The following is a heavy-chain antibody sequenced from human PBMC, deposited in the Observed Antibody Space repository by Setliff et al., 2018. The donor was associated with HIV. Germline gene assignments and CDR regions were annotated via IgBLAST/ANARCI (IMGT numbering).Heavy chain of an antibody. J-gene: IGHJ4*02. D-gene: IGHD3-16*01. CDR3: AHSRMGVSGWPVFDS. CDR2: IYWDDNK. CDR1: GFSLSTSGMC. Sequence: PTLVNPTQTLTLTCTFSGFSLSTSGMCVSWIRQPPGKAPECLGIIYWDDNKRYTPSLQDRLTITKDTFRHQVVLTMTNMAPVDTGTYYCAHSRMGVSGWPVFDSWGQGTLVTVSS. V-gene: IGHV2-5*08.